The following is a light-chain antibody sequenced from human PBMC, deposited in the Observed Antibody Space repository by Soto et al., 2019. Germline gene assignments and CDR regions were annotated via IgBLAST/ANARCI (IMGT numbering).Light chain of an antibody. CDR1: QGIRND. J-gene: IGKJ1*01. CDR3: QQHYNLPPWT. Sequence: AIQLSPSQYSLSACVGARVTITLRLSQGIRNDLGWNQQKSGKAPKLLIYGASTLQDGVPSRFSGSGSGTDFTLSINNLQPEDFATYYCQQHYNLPPWTFGQGTKVDI. V-gene: IGKV1-6*01. CDR2: GAS.